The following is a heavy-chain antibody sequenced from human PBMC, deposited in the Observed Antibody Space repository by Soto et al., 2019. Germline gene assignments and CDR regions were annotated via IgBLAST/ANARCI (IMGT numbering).Heavy chain of an antibody. Sequence: EVQLVESGGGLVQPGGSLRLSCAASGFTFSIYWMHWVRQAPGKGLVWVSRINSDGSSTSYADSVKGRFTISRDNAKNTLYLQMNSLRAEDTAVYYCARNPLDLYSSSPGIDYWGQGTLVTVSS. CDR2: INSDGSST. D-gene: IGHD6-6*01. J-gene: IGHJ4*02. CDR3: ARNPLDLYSSSPGIDY. V-gene: IGHV3-74*01. CDR1: GFTFSIYW.